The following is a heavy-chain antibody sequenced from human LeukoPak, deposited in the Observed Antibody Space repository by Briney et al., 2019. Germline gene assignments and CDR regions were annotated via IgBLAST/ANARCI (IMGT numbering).Heavy chain of an antibody. J-gene: IGHJ4*02. Sequence: ASVKVSCKASGYSFTSNYIHWLRQAPGQGLEWMGMIYPRDGSTSYAQKFQGRVTVTRDTSTSTVHMELSGLRSEDTAVYYCAKDLNVKKPEGYWGQGTLVTVSS. CDR2: IYPRDGST. V-gene: IGHV1-46*01. CDR1: GYSFTSNY. CDR3: AKDLNVKKPEGY.